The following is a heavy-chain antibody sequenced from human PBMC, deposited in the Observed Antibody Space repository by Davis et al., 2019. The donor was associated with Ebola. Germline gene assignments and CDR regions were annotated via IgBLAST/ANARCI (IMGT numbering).Heavy chain of an antibody. CDR2: IWYDGSNK. J-gene: IGHJ6*03. Sequence: PGGSLRLSCAASGFTFSSYGMHWVRQAPGKGLEWVAVIWYDGSNKYYADSVKGRFTISRDNSKNTLYLQMNSLRAEDTAVYYCAREPSSYSGSYSYYYYYYYMDVWGKGTTVTVSS. CDR3: AREPSSYSGSYSYYYYYYYMDV. D-gene: IGHD1-26*01. V-gene: IGHV3-33*01. CDR1: GFTFSSYG.